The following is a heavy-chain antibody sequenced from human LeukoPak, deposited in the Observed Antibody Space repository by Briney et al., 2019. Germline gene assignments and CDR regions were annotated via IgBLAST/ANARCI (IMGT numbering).Heavy chain of an antibody. CDR3: ARGDLSIAAAGTSVEVFDP. D-gene: IGHD6-13*01. CDR2: ISSSGSTI. V-gene: IGHV3-11*01. Sequence: GGSLRLPCAASGFTFSDYYMSWIRQAPGKGLEWVSYISSSGSTIYYADSVKGRFTISRDNAKNSLYLQMNSLRAEDTAVYYCARGDLSIAAAGTSVEVFDPWGQGTLVTVSS. J-gene: IGHJ5*02. CDR1: GFTFSDYY.